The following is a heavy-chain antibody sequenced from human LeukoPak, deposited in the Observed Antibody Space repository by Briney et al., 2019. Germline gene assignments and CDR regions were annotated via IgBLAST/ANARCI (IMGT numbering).Heavy chain of an antibody. V-gene: IGHV4-4*07. CDR2: IYTSGST. Sequence: SETLSLTYTVSGGSISSYYWSWIRQPAGKGLEWIGRIYTSGSTNYNPSLKSRVTMSVDTSKNQFSLKLSSVTAADTAVYYCARDFPAPYYYYYMDVWGKGTTVTVSS. J-gene: IGHJ6*03. CDR3: ARDFPAPYYYYYMDV. CDR1: GGSISSYY.